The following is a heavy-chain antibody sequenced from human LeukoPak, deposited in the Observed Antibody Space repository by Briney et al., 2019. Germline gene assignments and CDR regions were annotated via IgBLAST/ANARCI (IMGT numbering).Heavy chain of an antibody. Sequence: SETLSLTCTVSGGSISSSSYYWGWIRQPPGKGLEWIGSIYYSGSTYYNPSLKSRVTISVDTSKSQFSLKLSSVTDADTAVYYCARGPRTVDIVATIDSDYWGQGTLVTVSS. CDR2: IYYSGST. V-gene: IGHV4-39*07. CDR1: GGSISSSSYY. J-gene: IGHJ4*02. D-gene: IGHD5-12*01. CDR3: ARGPRTVDIVATIDSDY.